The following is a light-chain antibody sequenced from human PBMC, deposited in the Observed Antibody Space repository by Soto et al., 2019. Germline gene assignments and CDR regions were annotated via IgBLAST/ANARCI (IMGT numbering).Light chain of an antibody. CDR1: QRISSTY. Sequence: EIVLTQSPGTLSLSPGERATLSCRASQRISSTYLAWYQQKPGQAPRLLIYGVSSRATGIPDRIRGSGSGTDFTLTISRLEPEDFAVYYCQPYGSSPPAFGPGTRVDIK. V-gene: IGKV3-20*01. CDR2: GVS. CDR3: QPYGSSPPA. J-gene: IGKJ3*01.